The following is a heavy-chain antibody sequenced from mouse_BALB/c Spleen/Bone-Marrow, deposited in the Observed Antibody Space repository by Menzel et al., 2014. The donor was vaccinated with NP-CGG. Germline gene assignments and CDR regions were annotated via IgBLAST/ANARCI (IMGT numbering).Heavy chain of an antibody. J-gene: IGHJ2*01. D-gene: IGHD2-3*01. CDR3: ARWRDSYDY. CDR1: GNTFTSYW. Sequence: VQLQQSGAELARPGASVKLSCEASGNTFTSYWMQWVKQRPGQGLEWIGAIYPGDGDTRYTQKFKGKATLTADKSSSTAYMQLSSLASEDSAVYYCARWRDSYDYWGQGTTLTVHS. CDR2: IYPGDGDT. V-gene: IGHV1-87*01.